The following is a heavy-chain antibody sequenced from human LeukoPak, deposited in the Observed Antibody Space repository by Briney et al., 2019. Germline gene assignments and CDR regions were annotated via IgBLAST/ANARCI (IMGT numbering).Heavy chain of an antibody. Sequence: GGSLRLSCTASGFTFGDYAMSWVRQAPGKGLESVGFIRSKAYGGTTEYAASVKGRFTISRDDSKSIAYLQMNSLKTEDTAVYYCTSSTYYDFWSGYQFDYWGQGTLVTVSS. CDR1: GFTFGDYA. J-gene: IGHJ4*02. CDR3: TSSTYYDFWSGYQFDY. CDR2: IRSKAYGGTT. D-gene: IGHD3-3*01. V-gene: IGHV3-49*04.